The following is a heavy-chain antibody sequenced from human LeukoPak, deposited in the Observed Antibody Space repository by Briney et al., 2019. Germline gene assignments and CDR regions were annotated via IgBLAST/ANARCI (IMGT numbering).Heavy chain of an antibody. D-gene: IGHD1-20*01. V-gene: IGHV4-39*01. J-gene: IGHJ4*02. CDR1: GGSISSSSYY. Sequence: SETLSLTCTVSGGSISSSSYYWGWIRQPPGKGLVWIGSIYYSGSTYYNPSLKSRVTTSVDPSKNQFHLRLSSVTAADTAVYYCAESLNWQWGQGTLVSVSS. CDR3: AESLNWQ. CDR2: IYYSGST.